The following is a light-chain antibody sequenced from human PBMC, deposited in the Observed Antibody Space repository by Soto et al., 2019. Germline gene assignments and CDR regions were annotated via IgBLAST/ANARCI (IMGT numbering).Light chain of an antibody. J-gene: IGKJ4*01. Sequence: EIVLTQSPGTLSLSPGERATLSCRASQSVSSSYLAWYQQKPGQAPRLLIYGASSRATGIPDRFSGSGSGTAFTLTISRREPEDFAVYYCQHYSRSPLTFGGGTKVEIK. V-gene: IGKV3-20*01. CDR3: QHYSRSPLT. CDR1: QSVSSSY. CDR2: GAS.